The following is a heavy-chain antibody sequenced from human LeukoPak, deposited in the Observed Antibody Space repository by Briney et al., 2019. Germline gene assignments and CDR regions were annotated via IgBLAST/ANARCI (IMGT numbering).Heavy chain of an antibody. V-gene: IGHV3-30*03. CDR3: ARDLLYDSSGYYDY. J-gene: IGHJ4*02. CDR1: GFTFSSYG. CDR2: ISYDGSNK. Sequence: PGGSLRLSCAASGFTFSSYGMHWVRQAPGKGLEWVAVISYDGSNKYYADSVKGRFTISRDNSKNTLYLQMNSLRAEDTAVYYCARDLLYDSSGYYDYWGQGTLVTVSS. D-gene: IGHD3-22*01.